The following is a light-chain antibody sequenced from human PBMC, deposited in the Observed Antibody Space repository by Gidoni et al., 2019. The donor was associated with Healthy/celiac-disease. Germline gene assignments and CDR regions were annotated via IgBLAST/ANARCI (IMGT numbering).Light chain of an antibody. Sequence: DVVMTQSLFSLPVTLGQPASISCRSSQSLGYSDGDTYLNWFQQRTGQSPRRLIYKVSNRDSGVPNRFSGSVSGTDFTLKISRVESEDVGVYYCMQGTYWPYTXGXGTAGDQT. CDR2: KVS. J-gene: IGKJ2*01. V-gene: IGKV2-30*01. CDR3: MQGTYWPYT. CDR1: QSLGYSDGDTY.